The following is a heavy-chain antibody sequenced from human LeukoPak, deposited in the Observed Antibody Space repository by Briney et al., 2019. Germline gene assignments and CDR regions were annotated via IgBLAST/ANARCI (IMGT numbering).Heavy chain of an antibody. Sequence: SETLSLTCTVSGGSISSYYWSWIRQPPGKGLEWIGYIYYSGSTNYNPSLKSRVTISVDTSKNQFSLKLSSVTAADTAVYYCAKAFYGSGSPDDAFDIWGQGTMVTVSS. V-gene: IGHV4-59*01. CDR3: AKAFYGSGSPDDAFDI. CDR2: IYYSGST. CDR1: GGSISSYY. J-gene: IGHJ3*02. D-gene: IGHD3-10*01.